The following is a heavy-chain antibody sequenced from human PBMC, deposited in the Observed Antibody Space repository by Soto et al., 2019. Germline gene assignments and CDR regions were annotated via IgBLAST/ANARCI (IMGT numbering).Heavy chain of an antibody. J-gene: IGHJ6*02. Sequence: ASVKVSCKASGYTFTSYAMNWVRQAPGQGLEWMGWINTNTGNPTYAQGFTGRFVFSLDTSVSTAYLQICSLKAEDTAVYYCARDLDSSSWYGYYYYGMDVWGQGTTVTVSS. CDR3: ARDLDSSSWYGYYYYGMDV. V-gene: IGHV7-4-1*01. CDR2: INTNTGNP. CDR1: GYTFTSYA. D-gene: IGHD6-13*01.